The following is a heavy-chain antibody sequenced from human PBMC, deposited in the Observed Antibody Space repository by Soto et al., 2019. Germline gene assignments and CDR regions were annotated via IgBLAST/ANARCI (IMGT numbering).Heavy chain of an antibody. Sequence: ASVKVSCQASGYTFTTYGISWVRQAPGQGLEWMGWISPYNGTTKYAEKFQGEMTMTTDTATSTAYMDLRSLRSDDTAVYYCARDGERDTGLNFYYYLHGMDAWGQGTRVTVSS. D-gene: IGHD1-1*01. CDR3: ARDGERDTGLNFYYYLHGMDA. V-gene: IGHV1-18*04. CDR2: ISPYNGTT. CDR1: GYTFTTYG. J-gene: IGHJ6*02.